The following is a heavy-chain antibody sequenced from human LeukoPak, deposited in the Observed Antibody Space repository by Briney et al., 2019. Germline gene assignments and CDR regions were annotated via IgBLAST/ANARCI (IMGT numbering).Heavy chain of an antibody. D-gene: IGHD3-3*01. CDR3: AGYQFWFQNDV. Sequence: SETLSLTCAVSGGSFSANYWRWVRQPPGGGLEWIAEIYPSGATQYNPSLTGRVTISADRSKSQFSLRLSSVTAADTAVYYCAGYQFWFQNDVWGQGTLVTVSS. CDR2: IYPSGAT. CDR1: GGSFSANY. J-gene: IGHJ4*02. V-gene: IGHV4-34*01.